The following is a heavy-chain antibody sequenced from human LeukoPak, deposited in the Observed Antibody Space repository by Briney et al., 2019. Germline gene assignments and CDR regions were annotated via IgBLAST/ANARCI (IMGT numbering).Heavy chain of an antibody. Sequence: SETLSLTCTVSGGSISSSSYYWGWIRQPPGTGLEWIGSIYYSGSTYYNPSLKSRVTISVDTSKNQFSLKLSSVTAADTAVYYCARALKDIVLMVYAATYYFDYWGQGTLVTVSS. CDR3: ARALKDIVLMVYAATYYFDY. J-gene: IGHJ4*02. V-gene: IGHV4-39*07. D-gene: IGHD2-8*01. CDR2: IYYSGST. CDR1: GGSISSSSYY.